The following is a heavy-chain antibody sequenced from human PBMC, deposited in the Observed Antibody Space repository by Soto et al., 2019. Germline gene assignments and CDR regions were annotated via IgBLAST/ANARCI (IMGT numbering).Heavy chain of an antibody. V-gene: IGHV3-23*01. J-gene: IGHJ4*02. CDR3: AKYQPMTQPRPYFDY. D-gene: IGHD3-22*01. CDR2: ISSSGGST. Sequence: EVQLLESGGDLIQPGGSLRLSCAASGFTFSSYAMSWGRQAPGKGLGWVSAISSSGGSTFYADSVKGRFTISRDNSRNTLYLQMNSLRAADTAIYYCAKYQPMTQPRPYFDYWGQGTLVTVSS. CDR1: GFTFSSYA.